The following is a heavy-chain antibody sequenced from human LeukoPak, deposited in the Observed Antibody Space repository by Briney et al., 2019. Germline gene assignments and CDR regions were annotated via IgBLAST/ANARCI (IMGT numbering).Heavy chain of an antibody. CDR3: ARDGVTTGPFYYYYYMDV. CDR2: INHSGST. Sequence: PSETLSLTCAVYGGSFSGYYWSWIRQPPGKGLEWIGEINHSGSTNYNPSLKSRVTISVDTSKNQFSLKLSSVTAADTAVYYCARDGVTTGPFYYYYYMDVWGKGTTVTVSS. J-gene: IGHJ6*03. D-gene: IGHD4-11*01. CDR1: GGSFSGYY. V-gene: IGHV4-34*01.